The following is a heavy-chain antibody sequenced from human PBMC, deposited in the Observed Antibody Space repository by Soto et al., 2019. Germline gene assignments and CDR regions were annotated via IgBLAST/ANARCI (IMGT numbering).Heavy chain of an antibody. D-gene: IGHD3-16*01. CDR1: GGSISSYY. V-gene: IGHV4-59*01. CDR3: AREASGSPGPWGDYYYGMDV. J-gene: IGHJ6*02. Sequence: SETLSLTCTVSGGSISSYYWSWIRQPPGKGLEWIGYIYYSGSTNYNPSLKSRVTISVDTSKNQFSLKLSSVTAADTAVYYCAREASGSPGPWGDYYYGMDVWGQGTTVTVSS. CDR2: IYYSGST.